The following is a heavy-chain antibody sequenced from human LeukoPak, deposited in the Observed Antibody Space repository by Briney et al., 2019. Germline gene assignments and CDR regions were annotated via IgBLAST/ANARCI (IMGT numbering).Heavy chain of an antibody. CDR1: GGSCDDYC. CDR3: ARGRDRSKAGDH. J-gene: IGHJ4*02. CDR2: IHPHGIF. V-gene: IGHV4-34*01. Sequence: SETLSLTCAVYGGSCDDYCCSWIRQPPGKGLEWIGEIHPHGIFYYNSSLMNRVTISIDTSKSQFSLRLTSVTAADTAFYYCARGRDRSKAGDHWGQGSLVTVSS. D-gene: IGHD5-24*01.